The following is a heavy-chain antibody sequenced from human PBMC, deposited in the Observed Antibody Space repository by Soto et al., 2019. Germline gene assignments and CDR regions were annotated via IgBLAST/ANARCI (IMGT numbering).Heavy chain of an antibody. CDR2: INAANGDT. D-gene: IGHD5-18*01. CDR1: GYTFTSYG. J-gene: IGHJ5*02. V-gene: IGHV1-3*01. Sequence: ASVKVSCKASGYTFTSYGIHWVRQAAGQRLEWMGWINAANGDTKYSPKFQGRVTMTRDTSTSTVYMELSSLRSEDTAVYYCARARGISFGYNYFDHWGQGTLVTVSS. CDR3: ARARGISFGYNYFDH.